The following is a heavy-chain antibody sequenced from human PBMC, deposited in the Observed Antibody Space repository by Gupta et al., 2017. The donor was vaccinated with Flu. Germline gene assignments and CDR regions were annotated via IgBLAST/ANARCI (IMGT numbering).Heavy chain of an antibody. V-gene: IGHV3-74*03. Sequence: EMQLVESGGGLVQPGGSLRLSCAAPGFTFRSSYLQWVRQAPGKGLVWVSRINPDGSSTTYAESVKGRFTISRDNAKNTLYLQMNSLGDDDTAVYYCATVTSGCWGQGTLVTVSS. CDR1: GFTFRSSY. D-gene: IGHD4-17*01. CDR2: INPDGSST. J-gene: IGHJ4*02. CDR3: ATVTSGC.